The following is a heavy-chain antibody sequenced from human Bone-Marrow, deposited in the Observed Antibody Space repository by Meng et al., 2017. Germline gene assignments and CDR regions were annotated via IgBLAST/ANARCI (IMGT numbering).Heavy chain of an antibody. Sequence: ASVKVSCKASGYTFSTCGITWVRQAPGQGLEWMGWISGYNGNINYAQKLQGRVTMTTDTSTSTAYMELRSLRSDDTAVYYCARDGFDWFTDYYYYGMDVWGQGTTVTVSS. D-gene: IGHD3-9*01. CDR1: GYTFSTCG. CDR3: ARDGFDWFTDYYYYGMDV. CDR2: ISGYNGNI. V-gene: IGHV1-18*04. J-gene: IGHJ6*02.